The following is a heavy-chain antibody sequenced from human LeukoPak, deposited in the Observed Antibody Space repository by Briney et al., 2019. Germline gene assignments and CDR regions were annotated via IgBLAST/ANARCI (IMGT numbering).Heavy chain of an antibody. CDR2: INQDGSDH. Sequence: GGSLRLSCAVSVFTLSIYWINWVRQAPGKGPEWVASINQDGSDHYYVDSVKGRFSISRDNAKDSLYLQMSSLRVEDTAVYYRVRGRPYWGQGTLVTVSS. CDR3: VRGRPY. J-gene: IGHJ4*02. CDR1: VFTLSIYW. V-gene: IGHV3-7*05.